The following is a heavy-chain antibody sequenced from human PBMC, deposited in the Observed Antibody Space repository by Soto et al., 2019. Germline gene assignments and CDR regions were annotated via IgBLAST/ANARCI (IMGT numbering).Heavy chain of an antibody. Sequence: QVQLQESGPGLVKPSGTLSLTCAVSGGSISSNNWWGWVRQPPGKGLEWIGEIYHSGSTNYNPSLKSRVTISVDKSKNQFSLNLTSVTVADTAVYYCARDVPLELAVEDYWGQGTLVTVSS. D-gene: IGHD1-7*01. J-gene: IGHJ4*02. CDR1: GGSISSNNW. CDR3: ARDVPLELAVEDY. V-gene: IGHV4-4*02. CDR2: IYHSGST.